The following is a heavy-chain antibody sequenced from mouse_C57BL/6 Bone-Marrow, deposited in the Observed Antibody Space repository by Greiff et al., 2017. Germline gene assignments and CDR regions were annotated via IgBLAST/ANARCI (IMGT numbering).Heavy chain of an antibody. CDR2: IRSKSNNYAT. CDR3: SYDGYYNYAMDY. J-gene: IGHJ4*01. Sequence: EVQLVESGGGLVQPKGSLKLSCAASGFTFNTYAMHWVRQAPGKGLEWVARIRSKSNNYATYYADSVKDRFTISRDDSQSMLYLQMNNLKTEDTAMYYCSYDGYYNYAMDYWGQGTSVTVSS. CDR1: GFTFNTYA. V-gene: IGHV10-3*01. D-gene: IGHD2-3*01.